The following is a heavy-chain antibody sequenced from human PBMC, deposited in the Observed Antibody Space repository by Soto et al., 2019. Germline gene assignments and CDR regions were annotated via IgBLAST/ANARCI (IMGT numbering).Heavy chain of an antibody. V-gene: IGHV3-21*01. CDR1: GFTFSSYS. D-gene: IGHD6-13*01. J-gene: IGHJ4*02. CDR3: ARVFKQPWIDY. CDR2: ISSSSSYI. Sequence: GGSLSLSCAASGFTFSSYSMNWVRQAQGKGLEWVSSISSSSSYIYYADSVKGRFTISRDNAKNSLYLQMNSLRAEDTAVYYCARVFKQPWIDYWGQGTLVTVSS.